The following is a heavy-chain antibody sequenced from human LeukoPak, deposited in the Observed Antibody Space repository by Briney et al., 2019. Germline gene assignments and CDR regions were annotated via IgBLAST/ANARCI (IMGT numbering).Heavy chain of an antibody. CDR2: ISAYNGNT. CDR1: GYTFTSYG. D-gene: IGHD1-1*01. V-gene: IGHV1-18*01. Sequence: ASVKVSCKASGYTFTSYGISWVRQAPGQGLEWMGWISAYNGNTNYAQKLQGRVTMTTDTSTSTAYMELRSLRSDDTAVYYCARVKVRTRMGQNWFDPWGQGILVTVSS. J-gene: IGHJ5*02. CDR3: ARVKVRTRMGQNWFDP.